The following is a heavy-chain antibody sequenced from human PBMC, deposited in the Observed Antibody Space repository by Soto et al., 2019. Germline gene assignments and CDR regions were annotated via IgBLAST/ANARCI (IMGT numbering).Heavy chain of an antibody. Sequence: EVQLVESGGGLVQPGGSLRLSCAASGFTFSSNWMHWVRQAPGKGLVWVSSISTDASSTSYADPVKGRFPITRNNAKNTLYLQMNSVRTEDTAVYYCARLPNKSPQNWGQGTLVIVS. J-gene: IGHJ1*01. V-gene: IGHV3-74*01. CDR1: GFTFSSNW. CDR3: ARLPNKSPQN. CDR2: ISTDASST.